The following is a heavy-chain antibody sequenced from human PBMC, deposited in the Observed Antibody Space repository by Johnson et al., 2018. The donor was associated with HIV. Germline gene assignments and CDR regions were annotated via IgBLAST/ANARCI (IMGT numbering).Heavy chain of an antibody. CDR2: VNSDGYST. D-gene: IGHD1-26*01. J-gene: IGHJ3*02. CDR1: GFTLSDYW. Sequence: MQLVESGGGLVQPGGSLRLSCAAYGFTLSDYWMHWVRQGTGKGLAWVARVNSDGYSTSYAGSVKGRFTISRDNSKNTLYLQMNSLRAEDTAVYYCARRLITREGSDSPTDAFDSWGQGTMVTVSS. V-gene: IGHV3-74*02. CDR3: ARRLITREGSDSPTDAFDS.